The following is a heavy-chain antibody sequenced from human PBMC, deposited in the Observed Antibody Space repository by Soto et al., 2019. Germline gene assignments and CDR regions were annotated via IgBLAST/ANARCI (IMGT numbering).Heavy chain of an antibody. J-gene: IGHJ5*02. CDR3: ARDSSPIWYYYGSEGSNWFDP. D-gene: IGHD3-10*01. V-gene: IGHV1-46*01. CDR1: GYTFTSYY. CDR2: ISPSGGST. Sequence: ASVKVSCKASGYTFTSYYMHWVRQAPGQGLEWMGIISPSGGSTSYAQKFQGRVTMTRDTSTSTVYMELSSLRSEDTAVYYCARDSSPIWYYYGSEGSNWFDPWGQGTLVTVSS.